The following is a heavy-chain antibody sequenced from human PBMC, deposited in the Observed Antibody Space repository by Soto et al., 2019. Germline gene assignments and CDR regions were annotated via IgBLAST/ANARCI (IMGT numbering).Heavy chain of an antibody. CDR3: ARFTRDFDFWSGYSSNWFDP. CDR2: IYYSGST. V-gene: IGHV4-30-4*01. CDR1: GGSISSGDYY. Sequence: SETLSLTCTVSGGSISSGDYYWSWIRQPPGKGLEWIGYIYYSGSTYYNPSLKSRVTISVDTSKNQFSLKLSSVTAADTAVYYCARFTRDFDFWSGYSSNWFDPWGQGTLVTVSS. D-gene: IGHD3-3*01. J-gene: IGHJ5*02.